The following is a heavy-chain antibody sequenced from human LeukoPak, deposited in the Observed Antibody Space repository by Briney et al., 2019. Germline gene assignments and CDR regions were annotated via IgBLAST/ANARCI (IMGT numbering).Heavy chain of an antibody. J-gene: IGHJ4*02. CDR2: ISADNGNT. CDR3: AREAAAGEIGFYGSGSYSVGLFEY. CDR1: GYSFTNYG. D-gene: IGHD3-10*01. Sequence: ASVKVSCKASGYSFTNYGVSWVRQAPGQGLEWMRRISADNGNTKYAQNLQGRLTLTTDTSTNTVYMDLRSLKSDDTAVYFCAREAAAGEIGFYGSGSYSVGLFEYWGQGTLVTVSS. V-gene: IGHV1-18*01.